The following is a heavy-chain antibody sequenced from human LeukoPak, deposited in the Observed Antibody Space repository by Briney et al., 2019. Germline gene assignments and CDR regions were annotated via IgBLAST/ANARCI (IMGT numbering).Heavy chain of an antibody. J-gene: IGHJ5*02. CDR2: ISTSSSYI. CDR1: GFTFSSYS. Sequence: GGSLRLSCAGSGFTFSSYSMTWVRQAPGTGLEWVSSISTSSSYIYYADSMKGRFTISRDNAKKSLYLQMNSLRAEDTAVYYCARGSSNVAARNNWFDPWGQGTLVTVSS. CDR3: ARGSSNVAARNNWFDP. D-gene: IGHD6-6*01. V-gene: IGHV3-21*01.